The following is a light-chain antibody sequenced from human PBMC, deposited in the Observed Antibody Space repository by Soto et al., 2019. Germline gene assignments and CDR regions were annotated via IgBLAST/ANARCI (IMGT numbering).Light chain of an antibody. J-gene: IGKJ2*01. CDR3: QQRSNWLRYT. CDR2: DAS. CDR1: QSVSSY. V-gene: IGKV3-11*01. Sequence: EIVLTQSPATLSLSPGERATLSCRASQSVSSYLAWYQRKPGQAPRLLIYDASNRATGTPARFSGSGSGTDVTLTIRSLVPVHFSCYYCQQRSNWLRYTFGQGTKLEIK.